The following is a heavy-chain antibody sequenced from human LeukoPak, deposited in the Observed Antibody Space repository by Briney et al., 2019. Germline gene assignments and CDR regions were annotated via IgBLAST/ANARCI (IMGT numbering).Heavy chain of an antibody. CDR1: GGTFRSYT. V-gene: IGHV1-69*05. CDR3: ARDPGGYNSLMLDY. D-gene: IGHD5-24*01. Sequence: GSSVKVSCKASGGTFRSYTISWVRQAPGQGLEWMGGIIPIFGTANYAQKFQGRVTITTDESTSTAYMELSSLRSEDTAVYYCARDPGGYNSLMLDYWGQGTLVTVSS. J-gene: IGHJ4*02. CDR2: IIPIFGTA.